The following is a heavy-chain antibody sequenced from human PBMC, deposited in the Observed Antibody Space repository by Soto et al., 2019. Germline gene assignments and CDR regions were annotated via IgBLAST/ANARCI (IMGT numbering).Heavy chain of an antibody. Sequence: RLSCAASGFTFSSYSMNWVRQAPGKGLEWVSSISSSSSYIYYADSVKGRFTISRDSAKNSLYLQMNSLRAEDTAVYYCARDGHTGYSSSWYLYWGQGTLVTVSS. D-gene: IGHD6-13*01. CDR1: GFTFSSYS. CDR2: ISSSSSYI. CDR3: ARDGHTGYSSSWYLY. J-gene: IGHJ4*02. V-gene: IGHV3-21*01.